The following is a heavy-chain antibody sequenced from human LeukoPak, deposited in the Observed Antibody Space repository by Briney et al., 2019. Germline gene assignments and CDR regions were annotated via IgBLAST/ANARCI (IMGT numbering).Heavy chain of an antibody. D-gene: IGHD3-3*01. CDR2: ISSSGSTI. J-gene: IGHJ2*01. CDR3: AKAIRNLGWYFDL. Sequence: PGGSLRLSCAASGFTFSDYYMSWIRQAPGKGLGWVSYISSSGSTIYYAGSVKGRFTISRDNSKNTLYVQMNSLRAEDTAVYYCAKAIRNLGWYFDLWGRGTLVTVSS. V-gene: IGHV3-11*01. CDR1: GFTFSDYY.